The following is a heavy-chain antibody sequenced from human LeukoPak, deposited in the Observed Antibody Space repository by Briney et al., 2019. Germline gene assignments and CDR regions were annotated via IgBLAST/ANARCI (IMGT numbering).Heavy chain of an antibody. CDR3: ARIDSSNWYDSRGYFDY. CDR2: IYYSGST. J-gene: IGHJ4*02. D-gene: IGHD6-13*01. V-gene: IGHV4-39*07. Sequence: GSLRLSCAASGFTVSSNYMSWVRQAPGKGLEWIGSIYYSGSTYYNPSLKSRVTISVDTSKNQFSLKLSSVTAADTAVYYCARIDSSNWYDSRGYFDYWGQGTLVTVSS. CDR1: GFTVSSNY.